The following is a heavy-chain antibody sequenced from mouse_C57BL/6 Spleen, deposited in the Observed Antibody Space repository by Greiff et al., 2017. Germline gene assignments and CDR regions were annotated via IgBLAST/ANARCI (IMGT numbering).Heavy chain of an antibody. D-gene: IGHD1-1*01. CDR3: ERLGYGSAWFAY. V-gene: IGHV1-26*01. CDR1: GYTFTDYY. Sequence: VQLQQSGPELVKPGASVKISCKASGYTFTDYYMNWVKQSHGKSLEWIGDINPNNGGTSYNQKFKGKATLTVDKSSSTAYMELRSLTSEDSAVYYGERLGYGSAWFAYWGQGTLVTVSA. CDR2: INPNNGGT. J-gene: IGHJ3*01.